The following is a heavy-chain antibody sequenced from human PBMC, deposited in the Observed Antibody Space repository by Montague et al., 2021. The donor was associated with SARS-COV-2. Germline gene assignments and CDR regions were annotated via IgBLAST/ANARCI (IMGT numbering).Heavy chain of an antibody. D-gene: IGHD5-24*01. CDR1: GGSVSSSNYY. CDR2: IYYSGST. CDR3: ARVFPRWLQFDPYFDY. J-gene: IGHJ4*02. V-gene: IGHV4-61*01. Sequence: SETLSLTCTVSGGSVSSSNYYWGWIRQPPGKGLEWIGYIYYSGSTNYNPSLKSRVTISVDTSKNQFSLKLSSVTAADTAVYYCARVFPRWLQFDPYFDYWGQGTLVTVSS.